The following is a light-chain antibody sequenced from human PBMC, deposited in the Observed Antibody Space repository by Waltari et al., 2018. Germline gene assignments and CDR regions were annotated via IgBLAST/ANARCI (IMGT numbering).Light chain of an antibody. CDR1: QNLSYGPNNKNY. J-gene: IGKJ1*01. Sequence: DVVMPRSPDSLAVFLGARSPFLCKPSQNLSYGPNNKNYFGWYQQKPGQTPKSLIYWASTRESGVPDRFSGSGSGTDFTLTISSLQAEDVAAYYCQQHYSNPPTFGQGTKVEIK. V-gene: IGKV4-1*01. CDR3: QQHYSNPPT. CDR2: WAS.